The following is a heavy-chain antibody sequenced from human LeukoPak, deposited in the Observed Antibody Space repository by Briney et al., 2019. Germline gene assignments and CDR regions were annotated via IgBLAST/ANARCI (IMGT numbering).Heavy chain of an antibody. J-gene: IGHJ2*01. CDR2: ISGSAMNT. Sequence: GGSLRLSCAASGFTFSSYALSWVRQAPGKGLEWVSGISGSAMNTYYADSVKGRFTIARDNSKNTLYLQMNSLRAEDTAVYYCAKDTGVATIIYWYFDVWGRGTLVTVSS. CDR1: GFTFSSYA. D-gene: IGHD5-12*01. CDR3: AKDTGVATIIYWYFDV. V-gene: IGHV3-23*01.